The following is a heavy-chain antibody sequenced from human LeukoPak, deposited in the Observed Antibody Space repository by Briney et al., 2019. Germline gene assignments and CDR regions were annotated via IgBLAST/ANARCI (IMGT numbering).Heavy chain of an antibody. J-gene: IGHJ4*02. CDR3: ARGAVTYYDFWSGYPYYFDY. CDR1: GGSFSSSSDY. Sequence: SETLSLTCTVSGGSFSSSSDYWVWIRQPPGKGLEWIGGIYYSGSTYYNPSLKSRVTISVDTSKNQFSLKLNSVTAADTAVYYCARGAVTYYDFWSGYPYYFDYWGQGTLVTVSS. CDR2: IYYSGST. V-gene: IGHV4-39*07. D-gene: IGHD3-3*01.